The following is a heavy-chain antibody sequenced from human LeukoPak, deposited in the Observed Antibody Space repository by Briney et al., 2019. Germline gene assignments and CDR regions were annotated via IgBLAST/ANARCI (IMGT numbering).Heavy chain of an antibody. CDR1: GYTFTSYA. Sequence: ASVKVSCKASGYTFTSYAMNWVRQAPGQGLEWMGWINTNTGNPTYAQGFTGRFVFSLDTSVSTAYLQISSLKSEDTAVYYCARDRYSSGWSLYYYYYYGMDVWGQGTKVTVSS. V-gene: IGHV7-4-1*02. CDR3: ARDRYSSGWSLYYYYYYGMDV. CDR2: INTNTGNP. J-gene: IGHJ6*02. D-gene: IGHD6-19*01.